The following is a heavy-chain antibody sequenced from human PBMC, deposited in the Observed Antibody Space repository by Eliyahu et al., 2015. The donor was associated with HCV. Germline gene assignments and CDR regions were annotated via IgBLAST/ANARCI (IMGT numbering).Heavy chain of an antibody. CDR3: TRGRYSNT. CDR2: ISNSGSAT. J-gene: IGHJ5*02. Sequence: EVQLVESGGALVQPGGSLRLSCAVSGFIFTNYSMNWVRQAPGKGLQWVSYISNSGSATYYADSVKGRFTISRDNANNLLYLQLSSLSDEDTAVYYCTRGRYSNTWGQGTLVTVSS. CDR1: GFIFTNYS. D-gene: IGHD2-15*01. V-gene: IGHV3-48*02.